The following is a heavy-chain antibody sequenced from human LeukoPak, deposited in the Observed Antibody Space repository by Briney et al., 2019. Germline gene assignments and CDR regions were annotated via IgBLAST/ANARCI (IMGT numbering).Heavy chain of an antibody. V-gene: IGHV4-59*01. Sequence: SETLSLTCTVSGGSISSYYWSWIRQPPGKGLEWIGYIYYSGSTNYNPSLKSRVTISPDTSKNQFSLKLISVTAADTAVYYCARGVGSGYTDYWGQGALVTVSS. CDR2: IYYSGST. D-gene: IGHD3-22*01. CDR3: ARGVGSGYTDY. J-gene: IGHJ4*02. CDR1: GGSISSYY.